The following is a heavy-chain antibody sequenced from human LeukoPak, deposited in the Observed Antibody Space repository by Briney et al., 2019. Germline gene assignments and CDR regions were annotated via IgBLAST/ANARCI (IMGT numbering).Heavy chain of an antibody. D-gene: IGHD3-10*01. CDR1: GGSISSSPYF. CDR2: IYSSGST. CDR3: ARRGGSGRSFDY. J-gene: IGHJ4*02. Sequence: PSETLSLTCIVSGGSISSSPYFWGWIRQPPGKGLEWIGSIYSSGSTYYNPSLKSRVTISVDTSKNQFSLNLSSVPASDTAVYYCARRGGSGRSFDYWGQGILVTVSS. V-gene: IGHV4-39*01.